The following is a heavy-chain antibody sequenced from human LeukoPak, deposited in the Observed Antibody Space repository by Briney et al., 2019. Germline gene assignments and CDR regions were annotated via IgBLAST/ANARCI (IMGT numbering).Heavy chain of an antibody. J-gene: IGHJ3*02. CDR3: ARVFQGSSTSPWAFDI. CDR2: ISSSSSTI. D-gene: IGHD2-2*01. Sequence: GGSLRLSCAASGFTFSSYSMNWVRQAPGKGLEWVSYISSSSSTIYYADSVKGRFTISRDNAKNSLYLQMNSLRAEDTAVYYCARVFQGSSTSPWAFDIWGQGTMVIVSS. CDR1: GFTFSSYS. V-gene: IGHV3-48*01.